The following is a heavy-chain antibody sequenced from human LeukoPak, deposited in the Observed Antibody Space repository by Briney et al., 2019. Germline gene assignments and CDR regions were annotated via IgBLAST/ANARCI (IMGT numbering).Heavy chain of an antibody. J-gene: IGHJ3*02. CDR1: GDSVNTYY. D-gene: IGHD3-22*01. Sequence: SETLSLTCSVSGDSVNTYYWNWIRQSPGNGLEWIGYVSHSGSTNYNPSLKSRVTISVDTSKNQFSLKLSSVTAADTAVYYCARRASVVSLYYYDSSGYYGSRAFDIWGQGTMVTVSS. CDR3: ARRASVVSLYYYDSSGYYGSRAFDI. CDR2: VSHSGST. V-gene: IGHV4-59*02.